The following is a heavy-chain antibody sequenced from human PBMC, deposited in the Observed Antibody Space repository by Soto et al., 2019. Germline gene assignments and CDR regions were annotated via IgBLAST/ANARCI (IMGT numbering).Heavy chain of an antibody. CDR1: GFTFRNYD. V-gene: IGHV3-13*01. J-gene: IGHJ5*02. CDR2: IDTAGDT. D-gene: IGHD3-9*01. CDR3: VRGMGYTGYYDNWFDP. Sequence: EVQLVESGGDSVQSGGSLRLSCIASGFTFRNYDMHWVRQATGKGLEWVSVIDTAGDTYYAGSVKGRFTISREDAKNSLYLQMNSLSAGDTAVYYCVRGMGYTGYYDNWFDPWGQGTLVTVSS.